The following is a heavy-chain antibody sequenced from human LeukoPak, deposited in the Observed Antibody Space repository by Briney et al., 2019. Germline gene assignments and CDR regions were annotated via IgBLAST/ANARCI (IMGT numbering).Heavy chain of an antibody. D-gene: IGHD4-17*01. J-gene: IGHJ4*02. CDR3: AKAATVTTGHYFDY. CDR2: IWYDGSNK. CDR1: GFTFSSYA. V-gene: IGHV3-33*06. Sequence: QPGRSLRLSCAASGFTFSSYAMHWVRQAPGKGLEWVAVIWYDGSNKYYADSVKGRFTISRDNSKNTLYLQMNSLRAEDTAVYYCAKAATVTTGHYFDYWGQGTLVTVSS.